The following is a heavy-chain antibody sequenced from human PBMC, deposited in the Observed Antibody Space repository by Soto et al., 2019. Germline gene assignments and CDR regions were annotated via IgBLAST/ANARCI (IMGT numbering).Heavy chain of an antibody. CDR3: AGDGGQWLFSAFDI. CDR2: ISAYNGNT. CDR1: GYTFTSYG. V-gene: IGHV1-18*04. J-gene: IGHJ3*02. Sequence: ASVKVSCKASGYTFTSYGISWVRQAPGQGLEWMGWISAYNGNTNYAQKLQGRVTMTTDTSTSTAYMELRSLRSDDTAVYYCAGDGGQWLFSAFDIWGQGTMVTVSS. D-gene: IGHD3-22*01.